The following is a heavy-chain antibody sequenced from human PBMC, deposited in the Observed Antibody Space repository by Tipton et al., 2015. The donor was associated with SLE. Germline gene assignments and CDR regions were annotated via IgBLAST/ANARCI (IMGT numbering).Heavy chain of an antibody. CDR1: GISFDTYE. D-gene: IGHD6-19*01. CDR3: ARGDKQWLTYYFDY. Sequence: SLRLSCVASGISFDTYEMNWVRQAPGKGLEWVAHISRSGGTIYYADSVKGRFTISRDNAKNSVYLQMNSLRAEDTAVYYCARGDKQWLTYYFDYWGQGTLVIVSS. CDR2: ISRSGGTI. V-gene: IGHV3-48*03. J-gene: IGHJ4*02.